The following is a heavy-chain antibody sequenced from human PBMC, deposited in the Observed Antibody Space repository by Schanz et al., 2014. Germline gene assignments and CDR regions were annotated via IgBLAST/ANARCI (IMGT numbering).Heavy chain of an antibody. Sequence: EVQLLESGGGLVQPGGSLRLSCAASGFTFSTYAMSWVRQAPGKGLEWVSAISGSGGSTYYADSVKGRFTISRDNSKNTLYLHMNTLRSEDTAVYYCARDAADFYDILTEEDYWGQGTLVTVSS. CDR1: GFTFSTYA. V-gene: IGHV3-23*01. CDR2: ISGSGGST. CDR3: ARDAADFYDILTEEDY. D-gene: IGHD3-9*01. J-gene: IGHJ4*02.